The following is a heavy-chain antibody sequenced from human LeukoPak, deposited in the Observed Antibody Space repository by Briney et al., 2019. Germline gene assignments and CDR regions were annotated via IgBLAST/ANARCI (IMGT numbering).Heavy chain of an antibody. CDR2: ISDIGTTT. CDR3: SRSQFDY. J-gene: IGHJ4*02. CDR1: GFSFGSYE. Sequence: PGGSLRLSCVGSGFSFGSYEINWVRQAPGKGLEWVSYISDIGTTTHYADSVKGRFTIFRDNAKNSMYLLMDSLMAEDTAIYFCSRSQFDYWGQGVLVTVSS. V-gene: IGHV3-48*03.